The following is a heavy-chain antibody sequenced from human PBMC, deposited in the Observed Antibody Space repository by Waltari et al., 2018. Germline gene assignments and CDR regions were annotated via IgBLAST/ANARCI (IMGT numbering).Heavy chain of an antibody. CDR2: IYYSGST. J-gene: IGHJ6*03. CDR1: GGSISSHY. CDR3: AIPQESPYYMDV. Sequence: QVQLQESGPGLVKPSETLSLTCTVSGGSISSHYWRWIRQPPGKGLEWIGYIYYSGSTNYNPSLKSRVTISVDTSKNQFSLKLSSVTAADTAVYYCAIPQESPYYMDVWGKGTTVTVSS. V-gene: IGHV4-59*11. D-gene: IGHD2-21*01.